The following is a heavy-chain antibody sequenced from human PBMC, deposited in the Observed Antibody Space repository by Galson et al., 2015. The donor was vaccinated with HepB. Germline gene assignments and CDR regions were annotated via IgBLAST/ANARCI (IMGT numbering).Heavy chain of an antibody. CDR3: ATTGDEGDYGDYGMDV. D-gene: IGHD4-17*01. J-gene: IGHJ6*02. V-gene: IGHV3-33*01. CDR1: GFSFSSYG. CDR2: IWYDGSNK. Sequence: SLRLSCAASGFSFSSYGMHWVRQAPGKGLEWVAVIWYDGSNKYYADSVKGRFTISRDNSKNTLYLQMNSLRAEDTAVYYCATTGDEGDYGDYGMDVWGQGTTVTVSS.